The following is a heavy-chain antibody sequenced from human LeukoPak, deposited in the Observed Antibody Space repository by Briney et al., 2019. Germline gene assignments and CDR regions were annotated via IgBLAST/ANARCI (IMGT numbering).Heavy chain of an antibody. CDR2: ISAYNGNT. CDR3: ALEKWELLADAFDI. J-gene: IGHJ3*02. V-gene: IGHV1-18*01. Sequence: ASVKVSCKASGYTFTSYGISWVRQAPGQGLEWMGWISAYNGNTNYAQKLQGRVTMTTDTSTSTAYMELRSLRSDDTAVYYCALEKWELLADAFDIWGQGTMVTVSS. CDR1: GYTFTSYG. D-gene: IGHD1-26*01.